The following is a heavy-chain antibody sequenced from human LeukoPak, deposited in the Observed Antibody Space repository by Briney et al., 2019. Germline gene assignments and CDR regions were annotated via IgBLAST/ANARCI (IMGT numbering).Heavy chain of an antibody. J-gene: IGHJ6*02. D-gene: IGHD6-13*01. CDR2: INPNSGGT. V-gene: IGHV1-2*04. CDR1: GYTFTGYY. Sequence: ASVKVSCKASGYTFTGYYMHWVRQAPGQGLEWMGWINPNSGGTNYAQKFQGWVTMTRDTSISTAYMELSRLRSDDTAVYYCARDHALAAAGLYYYYGMDVWGQGTTVTVSS. CDR3: ARDHALAAAGLYYYYGMDV.